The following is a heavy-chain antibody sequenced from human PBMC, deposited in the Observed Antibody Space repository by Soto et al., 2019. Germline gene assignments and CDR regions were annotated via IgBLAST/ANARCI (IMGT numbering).Heavy chain of an antibody. Sequence: SVNVSCKASGGTFSSYAISRVRQAPGQGLEWMGGIIPIFGTANYAQKFQGRVTITADESTSTAYMELSSLRSEDTAVYYCARETYYDFWSGYSGFDYWGQGTLVTVSS. CDR3: ARETYYDFWSGYSGFDY. J-gene: IGHJ4*02. V-gene: IGHV1-69*13. CDR1: GGTFSSYA. CDR2: IIPIFGTA. D-gene: IGHD3-3*01.